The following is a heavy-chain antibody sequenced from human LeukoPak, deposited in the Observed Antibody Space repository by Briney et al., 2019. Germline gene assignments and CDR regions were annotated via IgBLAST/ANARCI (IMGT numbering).Heavy chain of an antibody. D-gene: IGHD6-19*01. CDR3: ARASAVAGFFHGYFDY. J-gene: IGHJ4*02. V-gene: IGHV1-18*01. CDR1: GYTFTSYG. Sequence: ASVKVSCKASGYTFTSYGISWVRQAPRQGLEWMGWISAYNGNTNYAQKLQGRVTMTTDTSTSTAYMELRSLRSDDTAVYYCARASAVAGFFHGYFDYWGQGTLVTVSS. CDR2: ISAYNGNT.